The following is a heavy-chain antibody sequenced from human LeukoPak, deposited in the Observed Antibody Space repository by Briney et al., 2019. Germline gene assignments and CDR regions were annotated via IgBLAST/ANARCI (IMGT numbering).Heavy chain of an antibody. CDR3: ARDGDRSGYMAWFDP. CDR1: GGSISSGGYY. CDR2: IYYSGST. V-gene: IGHV4-31*03. Sequence: PSETLSLTCTVSGGSISSGGYYWSWIRQHPGKGLEWIGYIYYSGSTYYNPSLKSRVTISVDTSKNQFSLKLSSVTAADTAVYYCARDGDRSGYMAWFDPWGQGTLVTVSS. J-gene: IGHJ5*02. D-gene: IGHD3-22*01.